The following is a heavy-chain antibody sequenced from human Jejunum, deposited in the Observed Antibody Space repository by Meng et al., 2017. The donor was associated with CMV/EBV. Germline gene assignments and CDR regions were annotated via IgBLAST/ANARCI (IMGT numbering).Heavy chain of an antibody. CDR1: GGSITDYY. V-gene: IGHV4-4*07. CDR3: ARDSQGRDPWYFDL. Sequence: QVQPQESVPVLVQRPEPLPLTCTVSGGSITDYYWSWIRQPAGRGLEWIGRSGNGGDTYYNPSLNSRVTVSIDTSKNQFSLTLTSVTAADTAVYYCARDSQGRDPWYFDLWGPGTLVTVSS. CDR2: SGNGGDT. J-gene: IGHJ2*01.